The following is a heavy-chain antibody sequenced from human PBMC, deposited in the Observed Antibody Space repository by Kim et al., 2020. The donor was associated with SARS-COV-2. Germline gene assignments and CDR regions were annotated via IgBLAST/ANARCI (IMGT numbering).Heavy chain of an antibody. CDR3: ANTPPARRGWFGESFYYGMDV. J-gene: IGHJ6*02. V-gene: IGHV3-23*01. CDR2: ISGSGGST. D-gene: IGHD3-10*01. CDR1: GFTFSSYA. Sequence: GGSLRLSCAASGFTFSSYAMSWVRQAPGKGLEWVSAISGSGGSTYYADSVKGRFTISRDNSKNTLYLQMNSLRAEDTAVYYCANTPPARRGWFGESFYYGMDVWGQGTTVTVSS.